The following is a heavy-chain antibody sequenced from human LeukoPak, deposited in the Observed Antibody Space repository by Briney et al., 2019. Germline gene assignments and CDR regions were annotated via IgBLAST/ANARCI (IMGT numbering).Heavy chain of an antibody. CDR1: GGSISSSSYY. Sequence: SETLSLTCTVSGGSISSSSYYWGWLRQPPGKGLEWIGSIYYSGSTNYNPSLKSRVTLSVDTSKNQFSLKLSSVTAADTAVYYCARGPPPDFDYWGRGTLVTVSS. CDR2: IYYSGST. V-gene: IGHV4-39*07. J-gene: IGHJ4*02. CDR3: ARGPPPDFDY.